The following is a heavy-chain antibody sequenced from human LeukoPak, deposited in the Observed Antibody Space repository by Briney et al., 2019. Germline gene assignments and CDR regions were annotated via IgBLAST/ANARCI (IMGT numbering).Heavy chain of an antibody. CDR3: ARVGGEYYYDSSGYHH. J-gene: IGHJ4*02. V-gene: IGHV3-7*01. CDR2: IKPSGSEK. CDR1: GFTFSSYW. D-gene: IGHD3-22*01. Sequence: GGSLRLSCEGSGFTFSSYWMTWVRQAPEKGLEWVANIKPSGSEKHYADSVEGRFTISRNNAKNSLYLQMNSLRAEDTAVYYCARVGGEYYYDSSGYHHWGQGTLVTVSS.